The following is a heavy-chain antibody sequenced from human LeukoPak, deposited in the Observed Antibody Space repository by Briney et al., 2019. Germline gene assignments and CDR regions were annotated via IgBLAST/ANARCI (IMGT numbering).Heavy chain of an antibody. CDR3: ARVAGDGYNLDY. V-gene: IGHV4-39*07. CDR2: IYYSGST. CDR1: GGSISSSSYY. Sequence: SETLSLTCTVSGGSISSSSYYWGWIRQPPGKGLEWIGSIYYSGSTYYNPSLKSRVTISVDTSKNQFSLKLSSVTAADTAVHYCARVAGDGYNLDYWGQGTLVTVSS. J-gene: IGHJ4*02. D-gene: IGHD5-24*01.